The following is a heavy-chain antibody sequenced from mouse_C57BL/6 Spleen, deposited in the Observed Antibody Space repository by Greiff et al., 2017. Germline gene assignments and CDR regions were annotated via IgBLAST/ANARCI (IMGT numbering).Heavy chain of an antibody. CDR3: ARGTGRAWFAY. CDR1: GYTFTSYW. V-gene: IGHV1-69*01. Sequence: QVQLQQPGAELVMPGASVKLSCKASGYTFTSYWMHWVKQRPGQGLEWIGEIDPSESYTNYNQKFKGKSTLTVDKSSSTAYMQLSSLTSEDSAVYYCARGTGRAWFAYWGQGTLVTVSA. D-gene: IGHD4-1*01. J-gene: IGHJ3*01. CDR2: IDPSESYT.